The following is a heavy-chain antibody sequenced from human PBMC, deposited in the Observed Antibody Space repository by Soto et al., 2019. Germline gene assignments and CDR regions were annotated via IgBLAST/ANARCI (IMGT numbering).Heavy chain of an antibody. CDR2: IIPIFGTA. V-gene: IGHV1-69*13. J-gene: IGHJ4*02. D-gene: IGHD6-6*01. Sequence: SVKVSCKASGGTFSNYAISWVRQAPGQGLEWMGGIIPIFGTANYAQKFQGRVTITADESTSTAYMELSSLRSEDTAVYYCARAGVYSSSSGGYYFDYWGQGTLVTVSS. CDR3: ARAGVYSSSSGGYYFDY. CDR1: GGTFSNYA.